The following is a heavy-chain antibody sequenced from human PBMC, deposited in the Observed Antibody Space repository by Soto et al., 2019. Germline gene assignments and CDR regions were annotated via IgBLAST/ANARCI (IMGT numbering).Heavy chain of an antibody. CDR3: ASGRYYYDSSGSFDN. J-gene: IGHJ4*02. CDR2: IIPVFGTA. Sequence: SVKVSCKASGGSLSNYGISWVRQAPGQGLEWMGGIIPVFGTANYAQKFQGRVTITADESTSIVYMDVTSLRSEDTAVYYCASGRYYYDSSGSFDNWGQGTLVTVSS. CDR1: GGSLSNYG. D-gene: IGHD3-22*01. V-gene: IGHV1-69*13.